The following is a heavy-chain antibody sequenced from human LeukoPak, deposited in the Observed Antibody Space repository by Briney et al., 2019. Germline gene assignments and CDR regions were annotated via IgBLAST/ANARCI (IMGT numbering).Heavy chain of an antibody. J-gene: IGHJ4*02. CDR2: ISSSGSTI. V-gene: IGHV3-48*03. D-gene: IGHD3-22*01. CDR3: ARDSSPPYYYDSSGYPDY. CDR1: GFTFSSYE. Sequence: AGGSLRLSCAASGFTFSSYETNWVRQAPGKGLEWVSYISSSGSTIYYADSVKGRFTISRDNAKNSLYLQMNSLRAEDAAVYYCARDSSPPYYYDSSGYPDYWGQGTLVTVSS.